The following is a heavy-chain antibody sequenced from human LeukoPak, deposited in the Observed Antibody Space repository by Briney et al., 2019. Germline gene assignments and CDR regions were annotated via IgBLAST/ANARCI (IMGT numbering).Heavy chain of an antibody. Sequence: GGSLRLSCEASGFTFSDYYMTWVRQAPGKGLEWVSYIGTSGSTVDYADSVKGRFTISRDTAHNSMYLQMNSLRAEDTAVYYCARDRIPGAFSYGYGFSDMGVWGKGTTVTVSS. J-gene: IGHJ6*03. CDR1: GFTFSDYY. CDR3: ARDRIPGAFSYGYGFSDMGV. V-gene: IGHV3-11*04. D-gene: IGHD5-18*01. CDR2: IGTSGSTV.